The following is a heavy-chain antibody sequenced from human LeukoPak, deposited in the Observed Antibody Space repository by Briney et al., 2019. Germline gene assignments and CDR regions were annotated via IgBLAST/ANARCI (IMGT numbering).Heavy chain of an antibody. CDR2: ISSGGSTI. CDR1: GFTFSDYY. V-gene: IGHV3-11*01. J-gene: IGHJ4*02. CDR3: ARTAAAGSCFDY. D-gene: IGHD6-13*01. Sequence: PGGSLRLSCAVSGFTFSDYYMSWIRQAPGKGLEWVSYISSGGSTISHADSVKGRFTISRDNAETSLYLQMNGLRAEDTAVYYCARTAAAGSCFDYWGQGTLVTVSS.